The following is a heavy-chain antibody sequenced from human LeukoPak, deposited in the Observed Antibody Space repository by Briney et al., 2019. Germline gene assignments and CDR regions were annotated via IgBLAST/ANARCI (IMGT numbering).Heavy chain of an antibody. J-gene: IGHJ4*02. V-gene: IGHV1-2*06. CDR3: ARDLSSTSNWELDY. CDR2: INPNSGGT. D-gene: IGHD7-27*01. CDR1: GYTFTAYF. Sequence: ASVEVSCKASGYTFTAYFMHWVRQAPGQGLEWMGRINPNSGGTNYAQEFQGRVTMTRDTSISTAYMELSGLRSDDTAVYDCARDLSSTSNWELDYWGQGTLVTVSS.